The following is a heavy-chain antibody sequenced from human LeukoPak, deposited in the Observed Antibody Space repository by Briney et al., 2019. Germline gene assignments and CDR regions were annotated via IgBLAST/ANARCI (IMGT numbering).Heavy chain of an antibody. CDR3: AKSNYFDSGGYYFFDY. CDR1: GFTVSSNY. J-gene: IGHJ4*02. Sequence: GGSLRLSCAASGFTVSSNYMSWVRQAPGKGLEWGSGISVSGGSTNYADSVKGRFTISRDNSKNTLYLQMNSLRAEDTAVYYCAKSNYFDSGGYYFFDYWGQGTLVTVSS. V-gene: IGHV3-23*01. CDR2: ISVSGGST. D-gene: IGHD3-22*01.